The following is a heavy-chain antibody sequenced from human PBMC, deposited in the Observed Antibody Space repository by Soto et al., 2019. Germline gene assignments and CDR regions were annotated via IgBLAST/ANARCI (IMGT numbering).Heavy chain of an antibody. J-gene: IGHJ3*02. V-gene: IGHV3-30-3*01. Sequence: PGGSLRLSCAASGFTFSSYAMHWVRQAPGKGLEWVAVISYDGSNKYYADSVKGRFTISRDNSKNTLYLQMNSLRAEDTAVYYCASEIGGGYDTSRYYGCAFDIWGQGTMVTVSS. CDR2: ISYDGSNK. CDR1: GFTFSSYA. D-gene: IGHD3-22*01. CDR3: ASEIGGGYDTSRYYGCAFDI.